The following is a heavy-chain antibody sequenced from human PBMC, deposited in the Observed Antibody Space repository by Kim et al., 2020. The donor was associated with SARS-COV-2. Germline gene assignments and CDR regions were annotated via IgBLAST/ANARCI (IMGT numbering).Heavy chain of an antibody. CDR3: ARDYYYGSGSLYYFDY. Sequence: ASVKVSCKASGYTFTSYGISWVRQAPGQGLEWMGWISAYNGNTNYAQKLQGRVTMTTDTSTSTAYMELRSLRSDDTAVYYCARDYYYGSGSLYYFDYWGQGTLVTVSS. V-gene: IGHV1-18*01. CDR2: ISAYNGNT. D-gene: IGHD3-10*01. CDR1: GYTFTSYG. J-gene: IGHJ4*02.